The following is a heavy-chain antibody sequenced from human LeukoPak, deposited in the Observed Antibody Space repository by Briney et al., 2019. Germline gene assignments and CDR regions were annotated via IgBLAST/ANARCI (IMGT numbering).Heavy chain of an antibody. V-gene: IGHV3-66*02. D-gene: IGHD2-2*01. Sequence: PGRSLRLSCAASGFTVRSNYMSWVRQAPGKGLEWVSVIYSGGSTYYADSVKGRFTISRDNSKHTLDLQMNSLRAEDTAVYYCARSLYCSSTSCPMTFDYWGQGTLVTVSS. CDR2: IYSGGST. CDR3: ARSLYCSSTSCPMTFDY. J-gene: IGHJ4*02. CDR1: GFTVRSNY.